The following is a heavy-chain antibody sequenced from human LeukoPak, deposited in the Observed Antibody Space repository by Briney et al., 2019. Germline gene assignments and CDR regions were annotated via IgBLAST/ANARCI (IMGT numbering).Heavy chain of an antibody. CDR2: IYYSGST. D-gene: IGHD2-15*01. J-gene: IGHJ5*02. Sequence: SETLSLTCTVSGGSISSGGYYWSWIRQHPGKGLEWIGYIYYSGSTYYNPSPKSRVTISVDTSKNQFSLKLSSVTAADTAVYYCARARRRNIVVVVGNWFDPWGQGTLVTVSS. V-gene: IGHV4-31*03. CDR3: ARARRRNIVVVVGNWFDP. CDR1: GGSISSGGYY.